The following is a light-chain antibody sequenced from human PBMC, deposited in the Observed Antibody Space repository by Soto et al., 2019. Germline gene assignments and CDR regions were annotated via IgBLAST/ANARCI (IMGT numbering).Light chain of an antibody. CDR1: SSDVGSYNL. CDR2: EVS. CDR3: CSYAGSSTFYV. J-gene: IGLJ1*01. Sequence: QSALTQPASVSGSPGQSITISCTGTSSDVGSYNLISWYQQYPGKAPKLMIYEVSKRPSGVSNRFSGSKSGNTASLTISGLQAEDEAESYCCSYAGSSTFYVFGTGTKLTVL. V-gene: IGLV2-23*02.